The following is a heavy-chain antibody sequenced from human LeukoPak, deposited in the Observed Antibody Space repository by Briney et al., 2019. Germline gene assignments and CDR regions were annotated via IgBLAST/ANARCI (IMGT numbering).Heavy chain of an antibody. J-gene: IGHJ4*02. CDR2: MNPNSGNT. CDR1: GYTFTDY. CDR3: ARAELRYFDRPPGDY. V-gene: IGHV1-8*01. Sequence: ASVKVSCKASGYTFTDYVNWVRQATGQGLEWMAWMNPNSGNTGYTQKFQGRVTMTRNTSIGTAYMELSSLRSEDTAVYYCARAELRYFDRPPGDYWGQGTLVTVSS. D-gene: IGHD3-9*01.